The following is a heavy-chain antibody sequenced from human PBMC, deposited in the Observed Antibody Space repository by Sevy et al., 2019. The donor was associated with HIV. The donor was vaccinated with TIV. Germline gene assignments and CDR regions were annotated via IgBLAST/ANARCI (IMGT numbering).Heavy chain of an antibody. CDR2: IYYSGST. CDR3: ARSTMGAVAGIRDDYYYYYGMDV. V-gene: IGHV4-59*01. CDR1: GGSISSYY. D-gene: IGHD6-19*01. J-gene: IGHJ6*02. Sequence: SETLSLTCTVSGGSISSYYWSWIRQPPGKGLEWIGYIYYSGSTNYNPSLKSRVTISVDTSKNQFSLKLSSVTAADTAVYYCARSTMGAVAGIRDDYYYYYGMDVWGQGTTVTVSS.